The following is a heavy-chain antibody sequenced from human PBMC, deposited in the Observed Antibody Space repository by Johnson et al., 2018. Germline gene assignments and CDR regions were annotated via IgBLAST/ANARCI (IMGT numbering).Heavy chain of an antibody. D-gene: IGHD3-16*01. CDR1: GFTFSSYG. CDR3: AKVAMITVGGVFILDCYMDV. Sequence: VQLVESGGGVVQPGRSLRLSCAASGFTFSSYGMHWVRQAPGKGLEWVAVISYDGSNKYYADSVKGRFTISRDNSKNTLYLQMNSLRAEDTAVYYCAKVAMITVGGVFILDCYMDVWGKGTTVTVSS. J-gene: IGHJ6*03. V-gene: IGHV3-30*18. CDR2: ISYDGSNK.